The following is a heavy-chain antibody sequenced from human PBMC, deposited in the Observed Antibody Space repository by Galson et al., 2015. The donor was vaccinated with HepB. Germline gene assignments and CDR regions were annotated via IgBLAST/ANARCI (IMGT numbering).Heavy chain of an antibody. CDR3: ARDRSYGDKGDGAFDI. CDR1: GFTFSDYY. CDR2: ISSSGSTI. J-gene: IGHJ3*02. Sequence: SLRLSCAASGFTFSDYYMSWIRQAPGKGLEWVSYISSSGSTIYYADSVKGRFTISRDNAKNSLYLQMNSLRAEDTAVYYCARDRSYGDKGDGAFDIWGQGTMVTVSS. D-gene: IGHD4-17*01. V-gene: IGHV3-11*01.